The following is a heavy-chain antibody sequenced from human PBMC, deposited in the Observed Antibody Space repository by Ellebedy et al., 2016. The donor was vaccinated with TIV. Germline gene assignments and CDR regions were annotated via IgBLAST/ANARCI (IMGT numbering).Heavy chain of an antibody. CDR3: ARDLLHSSSWYGAFDI. J-gene: IGHJ3*02. CDR2: IYYSGST. CDR1: GGSISSYY. Sequence: SETLSLTCTVSGGSISSYYWSWIRQPPGKGLEWIGYIYYSGSTYYNPSLKSRVTISVDTSKNQFSLKLSSVTAADTAVYYCARDLLHSSSWYGAFDIWGQGTMVTVSS. D-gene: IGHD6-13*01. V-gene: IGHV4-59*12.